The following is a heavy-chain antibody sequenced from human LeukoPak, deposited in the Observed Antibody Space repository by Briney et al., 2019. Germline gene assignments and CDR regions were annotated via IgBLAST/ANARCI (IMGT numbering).Heavy chain of an antibody. Sequence: GGSLRLSCAASGFTFTSHVMGWVRQTPGKELECVSAIYGGGHTTYYAVSVRGWSIISRDNSKKTHYLQLITQRADEQPKIDGSGHTTYYADSVRGRFITSRENPKTTLYLQMNSLRAEDTAKYNCARESIRSGSLKSFDPWGQGTLVTVSS. CDR1: GFTFTSHV. D-gene: IGHD3-22*01. J-gene: IGHJ5*02. CDR2: IYGGGHTT. V-gene: IGHV3-23*03. CDR3: SGHTTYYADSVRGRFITSRENPKTTLYLQMNSLRAEDTAKYNCARESIRSGSLKSFDP.